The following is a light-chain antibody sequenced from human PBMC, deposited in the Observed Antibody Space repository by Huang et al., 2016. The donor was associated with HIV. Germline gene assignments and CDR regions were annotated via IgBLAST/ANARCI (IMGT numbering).Light chain of an antibody. CDR3: QQYGSLPIT. J-gene: IGKJ5*01. V-gene: IGKV3-20*01. CDR2: GSS. Sequence: DIVLTQSPGTLSLSPGERGTLSCRASQRVSGSYLAWYQQKPGQAPRLLIYGSSSRATGSPDRFSGSGYGTDFTLTSSRLEPEDFAVYYCQQYGSLPITFGQGTRLEIK. CDR1: QRVSGSY.